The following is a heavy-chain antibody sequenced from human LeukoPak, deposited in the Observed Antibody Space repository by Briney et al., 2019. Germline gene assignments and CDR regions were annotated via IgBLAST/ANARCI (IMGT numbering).Heavy chain of an antibody. CDR1: GGSISSGDYY. Sequence: SQTLSLTCTVSGGSISSGDYYWSWIRQPPGKGLEWIGYIYHSGSAYYNPSLKSRLTISVDRSKNQFSLKLSSVTAADTAVYYCARWGYSSAGWFDPWGQGTLVTVSS. V-gene: IGHV4-30-2*01. CDR2: IYHSGSA. D-gene: IGHD6-19*01. CDR3: ARWGYSSAGWFDP. J-gene: IGHJ5*02.